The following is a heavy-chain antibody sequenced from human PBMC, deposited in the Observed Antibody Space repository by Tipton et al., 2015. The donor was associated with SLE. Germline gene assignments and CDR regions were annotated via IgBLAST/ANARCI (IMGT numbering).Heavy chain of an antibody. CDR3: ARGVGYEDL. D-gene: IGHD5-12*01. Sequence: GLVKPSETLYLTCTVSGGSLSSYHWSWIRQPPGKGLEWIGYIYYSGSTNYNPSLKSRVTISVDTSKNQFSLKLNSVTAADTAVYYCARGVGYEDLWGQGTLVTVSA. CDR2: IYYSGST. V-gene: IGHV4-59*01. CDR1: GGSLSSYH. J-gene: IGHJ5*02.